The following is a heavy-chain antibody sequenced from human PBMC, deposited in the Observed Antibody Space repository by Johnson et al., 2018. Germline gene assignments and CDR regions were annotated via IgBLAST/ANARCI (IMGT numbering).Heavy chain of an antibody. CDR1: GFTFDDYA. CDR2: ISWNSGSI. V-gene: IGHV3-9*01. Sequence: VQLVQSGGGLVQPGRSLRLSCAASGFTFDDYAMHWVRQAPGKGLEWVSGISWNSGSIGYADSVKGRFTISRDNAKNSLYLQMNSLRAEDTALYYCARAVEAVGYYYYYMDVWGKGTPVTVSS. CDR3: ARAVEAVGYYYYYMDV. D-gene: IGHD6-19*01. J-gene: IGHJ6*03.